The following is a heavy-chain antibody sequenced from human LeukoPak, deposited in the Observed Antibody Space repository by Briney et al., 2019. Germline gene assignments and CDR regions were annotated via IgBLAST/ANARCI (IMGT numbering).Heavy chain of an antibody. J-gene: IGHJ6*02. CDR1: GFIFNRYS. CDR2: ISSSSSTI. Sequence: PGGSLRLSCAASGFIFNRYSMHWVRQAPGKGLEWVSYISSSSSTIHYTDSVQGRFAISRDNAKNSLYLQMNSLRGEDTAVYYCVRDQAADGMDVWGQGTSVFVSS. CDR3: VRDQAADGMDV. D-gene: IGHD2-15*01. V-gene: IGHV3-48*04.